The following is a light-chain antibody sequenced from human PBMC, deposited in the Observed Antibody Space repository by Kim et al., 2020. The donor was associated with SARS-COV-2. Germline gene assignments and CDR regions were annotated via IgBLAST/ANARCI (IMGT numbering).Light chain of an antibody. CDR2: YDR. CDR1: NIGSKT. CDR3: QVWDSTNDHPV. J-gene: IGLJ3*02. Sequence: SYELTQPPSVSVAPGKTASITCGGNNIGSKTVHWYQQRPGQPPVLVVYYDRDRPSGIPERFSGSNSGNTATLTISRVEAGDEADYYCQVWDSTNDHPVFGGGTQLTVL. V-gene: IGLV3-21*04.